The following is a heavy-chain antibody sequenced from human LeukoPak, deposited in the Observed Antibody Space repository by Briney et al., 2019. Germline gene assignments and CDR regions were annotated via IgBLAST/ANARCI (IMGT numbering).Heavy chain of an antibody. J-gene: IGHJ4*02. V-gene: IGHV4-34*01. CDR3: ARPQGTGYSYGYNFDY. CDR2: INHSGST. D-gene: IGHD5-18*01. Sequence: PSETLSLTCAVYGGSFSGYYWSWIRQPPGKGLEWIGEINHSGSTNYNPSLKSRVTISVDRSKNQFSLKLSSVTAADTAVYYCARPQGTGYSYGYNFDYWGQGTLVTVSS. CDR1: GGSFSGYY.